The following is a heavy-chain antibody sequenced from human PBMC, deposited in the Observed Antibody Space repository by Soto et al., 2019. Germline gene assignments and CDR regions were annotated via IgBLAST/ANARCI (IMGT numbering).Heavy chain of an antibody. J-gene: IGHJ4*02. D-gene: IGHD3-22*01. Sequence: QVQLQESGPGLVKPSGTLSLTCAVSGVSISSSNWWSWVRQTPGKGLEWIGEIFHSGITNYNPSLKSRVNISLDTSQNQFSLKLSPVTAADTAVYYCAKDHHYDSRGGGYYFDYWGQGTLVTVSA. CDR3: AKDHHYDSRGGGYYFDY. CDR2: IFHSGIT. CDR1: GVSISSSNW. V-gene: IGHV4-4*02.